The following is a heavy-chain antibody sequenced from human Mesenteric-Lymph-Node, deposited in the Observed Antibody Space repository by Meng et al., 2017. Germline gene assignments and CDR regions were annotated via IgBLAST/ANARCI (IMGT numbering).Heavy chain of an antibody. CDR1: GFTFSSYG. CDR2: IWYDGSNK. CDR3: ARGYDSLRAFDI. J-gene: IGHJ3*02. V-gene: IGHV3-33*01. Sequence: GESLKISCAASGFTFSSYGMHWVRQAPGKGLEWVAVIWYDGSNKYYADSVKGRFTISRDNSKNTLYLQMNSLRAEDTAVYYCARGYDSLRAFDIWGQGTMVTVSS. D-gene: IGHD1-1*01.